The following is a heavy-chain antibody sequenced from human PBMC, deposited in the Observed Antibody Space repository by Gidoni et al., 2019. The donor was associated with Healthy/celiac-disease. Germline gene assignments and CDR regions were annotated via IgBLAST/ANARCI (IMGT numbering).Heavy chain of an antibody. CDR2: ISGSGGST. CDR3: ARPLLDTAMVTGY. J-gene: IGHJ4*02. Sequence: EVQLLESGGGLVQPAGSLRLSCAASGFTFSSYAMSWVRQAPGKGLEWVSAISGSGGSTYYADSVKGRFTISRDNSKNTLYLQMNSLRAEDTAVYYCARPLLDTAMVTGYWGQGTLVTVSS. CDR1: GFTFSSYA. D-gene: IGHD5-18*01. V-gene: IGHV3-23*01.